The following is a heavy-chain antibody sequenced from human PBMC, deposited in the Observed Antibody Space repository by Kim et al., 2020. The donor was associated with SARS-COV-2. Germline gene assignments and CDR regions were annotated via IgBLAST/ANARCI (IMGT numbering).Heavy chain of an antibody. J-gene: IGHJ4*02. Sequence: GGSLRLSCAASGFTFSSYGMNWVRQAPGKGLEWVSSISGSGVSTYYADAVKGRFTISRDNSENTLYLQMNSLRAEDTAIYYCAKGETTQYCTSTTCRPLDYWGQGTLVTVSS. CDR2: ISGSGVST. V-gene: IGHV3-23*01. CDR1: GFTFSSYG. CDR3: AKGETTQYCTSTTCRPLDY. D-gene: IGHD2-2*01.